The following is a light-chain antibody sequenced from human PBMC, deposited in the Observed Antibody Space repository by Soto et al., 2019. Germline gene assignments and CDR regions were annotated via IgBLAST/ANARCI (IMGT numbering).Light chain of an antibody. J-gene: IGKJ1*01. CDR1: QTILNISKNNNS. Sequence: DVVMTQSPDSLAVSLGETATINCKSSQTILNISKNNNSLAWYQHKPGQPPKLLIHWASTRASGVPDRFSGSGSGTDFTLTISSLQAEDVAVYFCHQYYSTPLTFGQGTKVEIK. CDR3: HQYYSTPLT. CDR2: WAS. V-gene: IGKV4-1*01.